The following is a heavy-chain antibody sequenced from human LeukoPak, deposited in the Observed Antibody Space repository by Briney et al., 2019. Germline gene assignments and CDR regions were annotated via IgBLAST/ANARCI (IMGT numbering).Heavy chain of an antibody. J-gene: IGHJ4*02. D-gene: IGHD2-2*01. V-gene: IGHV3-21*01. CDR3: ARDLLYCSSTSCYLDY. CDR1: GFTFSSYS. CDR2: ISSSSSYI. Sequence: GGSLRLSCAASGFTFSSYSMNWVRQAPGKGLEWVSSISSSSSYIYYADSVKGRFTISRDNAKNSLYLQMNSLRVEDTAVYYCARDLLYCSSTSCYLDYWGQGTLVTVSS.